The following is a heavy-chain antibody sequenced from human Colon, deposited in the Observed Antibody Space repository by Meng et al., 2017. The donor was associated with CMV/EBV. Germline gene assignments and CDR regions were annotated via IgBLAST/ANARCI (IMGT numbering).Heavy chain of an antibody. CDR3: ARGGRRRNSDGRGYSLIWFDP. CDR1: GASVSSTSYY. V-gene: IGHV4-39*07. Sequence: SETLSLTCTVSGASVSSTSYYWGWIRQPPGKGLEWLGSISYSGTTYYNPSLKSRLTISIDTSKNQFSRSLSSVTAADTAVYYCARGGRRRNSDGRGYSLIWFDPWGQGTLVTVSS. D-gene: IGHD3-22*01. CDR2: ISYSGTT. J-gene: IGHJ5*02.